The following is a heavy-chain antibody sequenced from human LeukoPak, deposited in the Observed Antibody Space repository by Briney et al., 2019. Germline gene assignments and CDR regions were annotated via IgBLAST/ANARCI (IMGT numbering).Heavy chain of an antibody. CDR3: ARSGMGSDY. J-gene: IGHJ4*02. V-gene: IGHV3-23*01. CDR1: GFTFSSYA. D-gene: IGHD1-26*01. Sequence: GGSLRLSCAASGFTFSSYAMNWVRQAPGKVQEWVSAVSGNGDATYYADSVKGRFTISRHNSKNTLYLQMNSLRAEDTAVYYCARSGMGSDYWGQGTLVTVSS. CDR2: VSGNGDAT.